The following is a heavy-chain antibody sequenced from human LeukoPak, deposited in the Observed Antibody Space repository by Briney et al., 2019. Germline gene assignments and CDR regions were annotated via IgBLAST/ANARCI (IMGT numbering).Heavy chain of an antibody. V-gene: IGHV3-21*01. Sequence: PGGSLRLSCAASGFTFSSYSMNWVRQAPEKGLEWVSSISSSSSYIYYADSVKGRFTISRDNAKNSLYLQMNSLRAEDTAVYYCARDRGYSGYGGYFDYRGQGTLVTVSS. J-gene: IGHJ4*02. CDR1: GFTFSSYS. D-gene: IGHD5-12*01. CDR2: ISSSSSYI. CDR3: ARDRGYSGYGGYFDY.